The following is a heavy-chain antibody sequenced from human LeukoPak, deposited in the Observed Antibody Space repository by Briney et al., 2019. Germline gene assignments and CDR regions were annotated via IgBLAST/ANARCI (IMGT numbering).Heavy chain of an antibody. D-gene: IGHD4-11*01. Sequence: GGSLRLSCAASEFIFSNYWMTWVRQAPGKGLVWVSHINGDGSSTSYADSVKGRFTISRDNAKNTVFLQMNSLRAEDTAVYYCARDARYSFQLWGQGTLVTVSS. J-gene: IGHJ1*01. CDR3: ARDARYSFQL. V-gene: IGHV3-74*01. CDR1: EFIFSNYW. CDR2: INGDGSST.